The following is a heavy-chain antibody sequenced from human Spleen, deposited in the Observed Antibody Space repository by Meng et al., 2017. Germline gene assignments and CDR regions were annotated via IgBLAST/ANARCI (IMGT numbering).Heavy chain of an antibody. CDR2: IWHDGSNK. D-gene: IGHD3-22*01. V-gene: IGHV3-33*01. CDR1: GFTFSSYG. J-gene: IGHJ3*02. Sequence: GESLKISCAASGFTFSSYGMHWVRQAPGKGLEWVAVIWHDGSNKYYADSVKGRFTISRDNSKNTLYLQMNSLRAEDTAVYYCAREYYYDSSGYSDAFDIWGQGTMVTVSS. CDR3: AREYYYDSSGYSDAFDI.